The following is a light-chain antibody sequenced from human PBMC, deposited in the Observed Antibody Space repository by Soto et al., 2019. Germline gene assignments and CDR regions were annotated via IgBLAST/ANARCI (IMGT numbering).Light chain of an antibody. V-gene: IGLV2-14*01. CDR1: SSDVGGYNY. CDR3: SSCTSTSTVV. CDR2: EVS. J-gene: IGLJ2*01. Sequence: QSVLTQPASVSGSPGQSITISCTGTSSDVGGYNYVSWYQQHPDKAPKLMIYEVSNRPSGVSNRFSGSKSGNTASLTISGLQAEDEGDYYCSSCTSTSTVVFGGGTKLTVL.